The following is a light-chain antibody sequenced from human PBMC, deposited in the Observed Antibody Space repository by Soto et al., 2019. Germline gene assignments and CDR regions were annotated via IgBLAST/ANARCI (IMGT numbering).Light chain of an antibody. CDR1: QSISRW. CDR2: KAS. V-gene: IGKV1-5*03. Sequence: DSQMTQSPSTLSASVGDRVTITCRASQSISRWLAWYQQKPGKAPRLLIFKASSLVSGVPSRFGGSGSGTEFTLTISSLQPDDYATYYCQQFHTYWTFGQGTKVDIK. CDR3: QQFHTYWT. J-gene: IGKJ1*01.